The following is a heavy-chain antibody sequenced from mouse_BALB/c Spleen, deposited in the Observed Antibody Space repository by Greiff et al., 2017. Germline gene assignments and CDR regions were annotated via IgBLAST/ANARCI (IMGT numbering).Heavy chain of an antibody. CDR2: ISYSGST. V-gene: IGHV3-2*02. J-gene: IGHJ3*01. Sequence: EVQLVESGPGLVKPSQSLSLTCTVTGYSITSDYAWNWIRQFPGNKLEWMGYISYSGSTSYNPSLKSRISITRDTSKNQFFLQLNSVTTEDTATYYCAREGYSAWFAYWGQGTLVTVSA. CDR1: GYSITSDYA. CDR3: AREGYSAWFAY.